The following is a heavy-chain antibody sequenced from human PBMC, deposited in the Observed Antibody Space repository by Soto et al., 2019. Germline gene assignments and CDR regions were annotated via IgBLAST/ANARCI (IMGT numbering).Heavy chain of an antibody. CDR1: GFTFGTYA. D-gene: IGHD2-8*01. CDR3: ARAFCTNGVCYYFFDY. J-gene: IGHJ4*01. V-gene: IGHV3-33*01. CDR2: IYYDGSNR. Sequence: QPGGSLRLSCAASGFTFGTYAMHWFRQAPGKGLEWVAVIYYDGSNRYYGDAVKGRFTISRDNSKSTLYLQMSSLRAEDTAVYYCARAFCTNGVCYYFFDYWGHGTLVTVSS.